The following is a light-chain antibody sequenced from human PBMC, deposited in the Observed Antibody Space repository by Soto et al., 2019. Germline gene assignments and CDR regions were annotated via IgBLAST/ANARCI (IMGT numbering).Light chain of an antibody. CDR1: QSISSW. Sequence: DIQMTHSPSTLSASVGDRVTITCRAIQSISSWLAWYQQKPGKAPKLLIYDASSLESGVPSRFSGSGSGTEFTLTISSLQPDDFAPYYCQQYNSYSTWTFGQGTKVDIK. J-gene: IGKJ1*01. CDR2: DAS. CDR3: QQYNSYSTWT. V-gene: IGKV1-5*01.